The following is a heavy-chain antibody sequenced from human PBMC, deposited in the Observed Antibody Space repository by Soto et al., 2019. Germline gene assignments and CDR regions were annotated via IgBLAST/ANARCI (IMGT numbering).Heavy chain of an antibody. CDR2: IYHSGNA. Sequence: LSLTCCVSGYSISSGYYWGWIRQPPGKGLEWIGSIYHSGNAYYNPSLNSRVTISIDMSKNQFSLKLSSVTAADTAVYYCARVSSSGYYYWFDTWGQGTLVTVS. CDR3: ARVSSSGYYYWFDT. D-gene: IGHD3-22*01. CDR1: GYSISSGYY. J-gene: IGHJ5*02. V-gene: IGHV4-38-2*02.